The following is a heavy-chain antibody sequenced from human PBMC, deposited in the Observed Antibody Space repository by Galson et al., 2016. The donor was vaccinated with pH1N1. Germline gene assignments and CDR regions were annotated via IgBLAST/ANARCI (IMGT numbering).Heavy chain of an antibody. CDR2: MYTSGTT. CDR3: ARDRVALTGIFDY. V-gene: IGHV4-61*02. CDR1: GGSISSSTYY. J-gene: IGHJ4*02. Sequence: GGSISSSTYYWNWIRQPAGKGLEWIGRMYTSGTTTYNPSLESRVSISVDTSKNQFSLRLSSVTAADTAVYFCARDRVALTGIFDYWGQGALVTVSS. D-gene: IGHD3-10*01.